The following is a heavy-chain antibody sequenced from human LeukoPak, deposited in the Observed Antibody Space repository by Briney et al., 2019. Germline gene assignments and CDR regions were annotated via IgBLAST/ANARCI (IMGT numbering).Heavy chain of an antibody. V-gene: IGHV3-74*01. J-gene: IGHJ4*02. CDR1: GFTFSSYA. CDR3: AKGFPNTIEY. CDR2: ITSDGSST. Sequence: GGSLRLSCAASGFTFSSYAMSWVRQAPGNGLEWVSRITSDGSSTSYADSVKGRFTISRDNAKNTLYLQMNSLGDDDTAVYHCAKGFPNTIEYWGQGTLVTVSS. D-gene: IGHD2-2*01.